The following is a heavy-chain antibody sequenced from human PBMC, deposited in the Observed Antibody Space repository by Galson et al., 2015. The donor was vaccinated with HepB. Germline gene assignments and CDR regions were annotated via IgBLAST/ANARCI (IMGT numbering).Heavy chain of an antibody. CDR3: AREGEYQLLPLYYYYYMDV. CDR1: GFTFSSYS. CDR2: ISSSSSYI. Sequence: SLRLSCAASGFTFSSYSMNWVRQAPGKGLEWVSSISSSSSYIYYADSVKGRFTISRDNAKNSLYLQMNSLRAEDTAVYYCAREGEYQLLPLYYYYYMDVWGKGTTVTVSS. V-gene: IGHV3-21*01. J-gene: IGHJ6*03. D-gene: IGHD2-2*01.